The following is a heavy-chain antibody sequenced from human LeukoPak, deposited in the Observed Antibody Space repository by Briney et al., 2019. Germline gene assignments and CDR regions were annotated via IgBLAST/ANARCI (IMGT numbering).Heavy chain of an antibody. D-gene: IGHD3-22*01. V-gene: IGHV4-39*07. Sequence: SETLSLTCTVSGGSISSSSYYWGWIRQPPGKGLEWIGSIYYSGSTYYNPSLKSRVTISVDTSKNQFSLKLSSVTAADTAVYYCARYPHFYYDSSEGYFQHWGQGTLVTVSS. CDR3: ARYPHFYYDSSEGYFQH. CDR2: IYYSGST. J-gene: IGHJ1*01. CDR1: GGSISSSSYY.